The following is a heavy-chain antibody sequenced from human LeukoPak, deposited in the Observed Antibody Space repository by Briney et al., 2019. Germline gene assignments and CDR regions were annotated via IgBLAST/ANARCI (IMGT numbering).Heavy chain of an antibody. D-gene: IGHD6-13*01. CDR2: INPNSGDT. CDR3: ARGPFIGILISSSWYLFDS. J-gene: IGHJ4*02. Sequence: ASVKVSCKASGYTFTDYAMHWVRQAPGQGLEWMGWINPNSGDTNYSQKFQGRVTMTRDTSISTAYMELSRLRSDDTAVYYCARGPFIGILISSSWYLFDSWGQGTLVTVSS. V-gene: IGHV1-2*02. CDR1: GYTFTDYA.